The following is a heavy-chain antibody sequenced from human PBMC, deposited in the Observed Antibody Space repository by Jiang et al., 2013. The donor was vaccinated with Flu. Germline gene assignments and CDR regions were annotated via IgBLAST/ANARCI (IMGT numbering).Heavy chain of an antibody. J-gene: IGHJ5*02. D-gene: IGHD4-17*01. V-gene: IGHV4-39*01. Sequence: KPSETLSLTCTVSGGSIRSSSYYWGWIRQPPGKGLEWIGSIYYSGTTYYNPSLKSRVTMSVDTSKNQFSLKLSSVTATDTAVYYCASLLPVHMTTVTTSWFDPWGQGTLVTVSS. CDR1: GGSIRSSSYY. CDR3: ASLLPVHMTTVTTSWFDP. CDR2: IYYSGTT.